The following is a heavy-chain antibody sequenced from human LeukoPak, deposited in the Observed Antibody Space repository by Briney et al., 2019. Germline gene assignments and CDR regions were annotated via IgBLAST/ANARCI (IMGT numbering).Heavy chain of an antibody. J-gene: IGHJ4*02. CDR2: ISGSGGST. Sequence: GGSLGLSCAASGFTFSSYAMSWVRQAPGKGLEWVSAISGSGGSTYYADSVKGRFTISRDNSKNTLYLQMNSLRAEDTAVYYCAKDLHPNYYDSSGYLFIDYWGQGTLVTVSS. CDR1: GFTFSSYA. CDR3: AKDLHPNYYDSSGYLFIDY. V-gene: IGHV3-23*01. D-gene: IGHD3-22*01.